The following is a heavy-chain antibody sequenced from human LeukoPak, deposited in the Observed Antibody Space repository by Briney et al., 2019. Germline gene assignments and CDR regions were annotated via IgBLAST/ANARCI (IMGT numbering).Heavy chain of an antibody. CDR3: ARDNVGASPFDY. J-gene: IGHJ4*02. CDR1: GFIFSNYW. D-gene: IGHD1-26*01. Sequence: PGGSLRLSRAASGFIFSNYWMSWVRQAPGKGLEWVANINLDGSETHYVDSVRGRFTISRDNAKKLLFLQLSRLRAEDTAVYYCARDNVGASPFDYWGQGTLATVSS. CDR2: INLDGSET. V-gene: IGHV3-7*05.